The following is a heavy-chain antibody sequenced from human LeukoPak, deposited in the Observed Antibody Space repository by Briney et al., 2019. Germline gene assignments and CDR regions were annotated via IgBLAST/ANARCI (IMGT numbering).Heavy chain of an antibody. V-gene: IGHV1-2*02. CDR2: INPNSGGT. D-gene: IGHD1-26*01. CDR3: ARSGSGSSWYYFDY. J-gene: IGHJ4*02. Sequence: ASVKVSCKASGYTFTGYYMHWVRQAPGQGLEWMGWINPNSGGTDYAQKFQGRVTMTRDTSISTAYMELSRLRSDDTAVYYCARSGSGSSWYYFDYWGQGTLVTVSS. CDR1: GYTFTGYY.